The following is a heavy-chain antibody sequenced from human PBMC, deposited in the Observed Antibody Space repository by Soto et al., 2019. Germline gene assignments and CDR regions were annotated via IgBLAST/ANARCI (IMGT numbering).Heavy chain of an antibody. CDR1: GFAFRSYA. J-gene: IGHJ6*01. D-gene: IGHD1-26*01. CDR2: ISYYGRHK. Sequence: QVQLVESGGGVVQPGKSLRLSCVGSGFAFRSYAMHWVRQAPGKGLEWVAVISYYGRHKYYADSVKGRFTTSRDNSQNTLYLQVTSLRAEDSGVYYCARDHGSYQVGIYYGMDVWGQGTMFIVST. CDR3: ARDHGSYQVGIYYGMDV. V-gene: IGHV3-30*04.